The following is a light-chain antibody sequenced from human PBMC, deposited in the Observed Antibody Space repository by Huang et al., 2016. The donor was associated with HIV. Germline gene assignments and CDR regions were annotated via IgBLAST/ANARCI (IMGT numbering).Light chain of an antibody. V-gene: IGKV3-15*01. J-gene: IGKJ3*01. CDR3: QRYDNWPKFT. Sequence: EIVMTQSPATLSVSPGERAPLSCRASQSVTSNLGWYQQKPGQAPRRLIYGASTRATGIPARVSGSGSGTEFTLTISSLQSEDYAVYYCQRYDNWPKFTFGPGTKVDIK. CDR2: GAS. CDR1: QSVTSN.